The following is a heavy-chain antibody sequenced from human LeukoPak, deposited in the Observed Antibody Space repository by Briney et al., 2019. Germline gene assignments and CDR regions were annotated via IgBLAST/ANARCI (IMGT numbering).Heavy chain of an antibody. CDR1: GGSISSISYY. Sequence: PSETLSLTCTVSGGSISSISYYRGWIRQPPGKGLEWIGHIYYRGSTFYNPSPRGRVTISVDTSKNHFSVKLTSVTTADTAVYYCARLYGNFQNYYDYWGQGTLVTVSS. D-gene: IGHD1-7*01. CDR3: ARLYGNFQNYYDY. J-gene: IGHJ4*02. CDR2: IYYRGST. V-gene: IGHV4-39*07.